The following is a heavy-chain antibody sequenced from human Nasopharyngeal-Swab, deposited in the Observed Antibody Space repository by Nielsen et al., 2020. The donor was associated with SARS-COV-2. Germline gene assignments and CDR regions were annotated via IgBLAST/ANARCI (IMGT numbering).Heavy chain of an antibody. CDR2: LSANGGRT. Sequence: GESLKISCAASGFAFSTYAMSWVRQAPGKGLEWVSALSANGGRTYYADSVKGRFTISRDNSKNTLYLQMNTLRAEDPAVYYCAKDRAWGLDYWGQGTLVTVSS. J-gene: IGHJ4*02. D-gene: IGHD1-26*01. CDR1: GFAFSTYA. CDR3: AKDRAWGLDY. V-gene: IGHV3-23*01.